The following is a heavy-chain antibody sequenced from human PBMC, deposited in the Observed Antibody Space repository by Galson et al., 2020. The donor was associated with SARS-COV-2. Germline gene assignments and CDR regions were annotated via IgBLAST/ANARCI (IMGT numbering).Heavy chain of an antibody. Sequence: GGSLRLSCAASGSTFSSYAMSWVRQAPGKGLEWVSVISGIGGTTYYADSVKGRFTISRDNSKNTLYLQMNSLRAEDTAVYYCAKTRGSGPTVITHSKYFQHWGQGTLVTVSS. D-gene: IGHD4-17*01. CDR2: ISGIGGTT. CDR1: GSTFSSYA. J-gene: IGHJ1*01. CDR3: AKTRGSGPTVITHSKYFQH. V-gene: IGHV3-23*01.